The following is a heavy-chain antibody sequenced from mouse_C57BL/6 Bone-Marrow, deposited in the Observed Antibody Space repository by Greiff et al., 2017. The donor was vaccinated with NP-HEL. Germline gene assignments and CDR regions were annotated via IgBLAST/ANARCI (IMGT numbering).Heavy chain of an antibody. D-gene: IGHD2-4*01. CDR2: IYPGSGNT. Sequence: VQLQQSGPELVKPGASVKISCKASGYSFTSYYIHWVKQRPGQGLEWIGWIYPGSGNTKYNEKFKGKATLTADTSSSTAYMQLSSLTSEDSAVYYCARSIYYDYDGFAYWGQGTLVTVSA. CDR1: GYSFTSYY. J-gene: IGHJ3*01. CDR3: ARSIYYDYDGFAY. V-gene: IGHV1-66*01.